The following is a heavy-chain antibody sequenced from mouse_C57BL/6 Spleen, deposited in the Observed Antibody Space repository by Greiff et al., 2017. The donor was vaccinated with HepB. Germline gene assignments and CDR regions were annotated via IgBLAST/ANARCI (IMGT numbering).Heavy chain of an antibody. Sequence: VQLQQSGPELVKPGASVKISCKASGYTFTDYYMNWVKQSHGKSLEWIGDINPNNGGTSYNQKFKGKATLTVDKSSSTAYMELRSLTSEDSAVYYCARKWTHYYAMDYWGQGTSVTVSS. CDR2: INPNNGGT. CDR1: GYTFTDYY. D-gene: IGHD1-3*01. J-gene: IGHJ4*01. CDR3: ARKWTHYYAMDY. V-gene: IGHV1-26*01.